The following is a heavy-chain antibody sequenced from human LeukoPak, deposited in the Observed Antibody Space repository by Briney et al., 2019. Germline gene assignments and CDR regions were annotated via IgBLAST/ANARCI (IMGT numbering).Heavy chain of an antibody. CDR2: IYHSGST. Sequence: SGTLSLTCAVSGGSISSSNWWSWVRQPPGKGLEWIGEIYHSGSTNYNPSLKSRVTISVDKSKNQFSLKLSPVTAADTAVYYCARDFYCRGGSCHDYWGQGTLVTVSS. J-gene: IGHJ4*02. V-gene: IGHV4-4*02. CDR1: GGSISSSNW. CDR3: ARDFYCRGGSCHDY. D-gene: IGHD2-15*01.